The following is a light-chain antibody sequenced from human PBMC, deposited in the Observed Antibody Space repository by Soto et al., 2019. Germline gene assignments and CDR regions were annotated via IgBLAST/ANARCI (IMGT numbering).Light chain of an antibody. CDR1: SSNIGNNY. CDR3: GTWDNSLGAGV. Sequence: QSALTQPPSVSAAPGQKVTISCSGSSSNIGNNYVSWYQQLPGTAPKLLIYDNNKRPSGIPDRFSGSKSGTSATLGITGLQTGDEADYYCGTWDNSLGAGVFGGGTKLTVL. CDR2: DNN. V-gene: IGLV1-51*01. J-gene: IGLJ3*02.